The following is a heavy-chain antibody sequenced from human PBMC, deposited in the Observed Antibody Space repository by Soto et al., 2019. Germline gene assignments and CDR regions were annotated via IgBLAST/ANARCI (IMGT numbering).Heavy chain of an antibody. CDR3: ARLIYDSRLNYLYFAS. CDR2: VYRDGSA. D-gene: IGHD3-22*01. Sequence: SETLSLTCDVSGVSISSGNWWSWVRQPPGKELEWIGEVYRDGSANYHPSLERRVTISVDTSKNQFSLRLSSVTAADTAIYYCARLIYDSRLNYLYFASWGQGMMVTVSS. J-gene: IGHJ4*02. CDR1: GVSISSGNW. V-gene: IGHV4-4*02.